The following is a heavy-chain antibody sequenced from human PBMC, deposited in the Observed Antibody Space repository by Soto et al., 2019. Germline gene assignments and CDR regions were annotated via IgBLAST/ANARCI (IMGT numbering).Heavy chain of an antibody. J-gene: IGHJ4*02. CDR1: GFTFNHYW. CDR3: ARESYYDSSGPRV. Sequence: GGSLRLSCAASGFTFNHYWMSWVRQAPGKGLEWVANIKQDGSEKYYMDSVKGRFTISRDDAENSLSLQMNSLRAEDTAVYYCARESYYDSSGPRVWGQGILVTVSS. D-gene: IGHD3-22*01. CDR2: IKQDGSEK. V-gene: IGHV3-7*01.